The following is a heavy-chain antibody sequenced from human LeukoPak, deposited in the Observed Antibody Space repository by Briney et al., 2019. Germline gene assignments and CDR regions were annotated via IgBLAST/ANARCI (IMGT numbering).Heavy chain of an antibody. CDR3: ARDPTYYDSSGYYFGGRAFDI. Sequence: GGSLRHSCAAPGFTFSSYSMTWVRQAPGKGLEWVSYISSSSSTIYYADSVKGRFTISRDNAKNSLYLQMNSLRDEDTAVYYCARDPTYYDSSGYYFGGRAFDIWGQGTMVTVSS. V-gene: IGHV3-48*02. CDR2: ISSSSSTI. D-gene: IGHD3-22*01. J-gene: IGHJ3*02. CDR1: GFTFSSYS.